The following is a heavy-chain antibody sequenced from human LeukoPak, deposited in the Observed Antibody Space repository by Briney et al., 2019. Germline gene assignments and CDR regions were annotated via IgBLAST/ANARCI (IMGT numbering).Heavy chain of an antibody. D-gene: IGHD5-12*01. V-gene: IGHV1-8*01. CDR3: ARAELYSGYDNYYYYYMDV. Sequence: GASVKVSCKASGYTFTSYDINWVRQATGQGLEWMGWMNPNSGNTGYAQKFQGRVTMTRNTSISTAYMELSSLRSEDTAVYYCARAELYSGYDNYYYYYMDVWGKGTTVTISS. J-gene: IGHJ6*03. CDR1: GYTFTSYD. CDR2: MNPNSGNT.